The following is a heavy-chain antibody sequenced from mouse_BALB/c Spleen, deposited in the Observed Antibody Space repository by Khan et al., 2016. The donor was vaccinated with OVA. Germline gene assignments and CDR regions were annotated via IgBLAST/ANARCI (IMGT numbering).Heavy chain of an antibody. J-gene: IGHJ3*01. D-gene: IGHD4-1*01. CDR1: GFTFKDYY. CDR2: IDPESGNT. Sequence: EVQLQESGAELVRPGALVKLSCKAAGFTFKDYYIHWVKQRPEQGLEWIGLIDPESGNTVYDPRFQGKASITADTTSNPAYLQLNSLTSEDSAVDFCARNWPFAYWGQGTLVTVST. V-gene: IGHV14-1*02. CDR3: ARNWPFAY.